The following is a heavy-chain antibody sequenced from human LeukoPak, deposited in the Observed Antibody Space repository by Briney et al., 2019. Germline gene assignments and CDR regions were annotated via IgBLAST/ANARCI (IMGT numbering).Heavy chain of an antibody. J-gene: IGHJ4*02. CDR1: GYSISSGYY. CDR3: ARDRGGYTYSHDY. D-gene: IGHD5-18*01. CDR2: IYHSGST. Sequence: PSETLSLTCTVSGYSISSGYYWGWIRQPPGKGLEWIGSIYHSGSTYYNLSLKSRVTISMDKSKNQLSLKLNFVTAADTAVYYCARDRGGYTYSHDYWGQGTLVTVSS. V-gene: IGHV4-38-2*02.